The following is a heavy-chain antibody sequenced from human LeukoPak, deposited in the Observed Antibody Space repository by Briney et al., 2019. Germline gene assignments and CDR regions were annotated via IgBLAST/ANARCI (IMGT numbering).Heavy chain of an antibody. CDR2: IYYSGST. V-gene: IGHV4-30-4*01. CDR1: GGSISSGDYY. J-gene: IGHJ4*02. D-gene: IGHD2-15*01. CDR3: ARGRGWQLLWDGYYFDY. Sequence: PSETLSLTCTVSGGSISSGDYYWSWIRQPPGKGLEWIGYIYYSGSTYYSPSLKSRVTISVDTSKNQFSLKLSSVTAADTAVYYCARGRGWQLLWDGYYFDYWGQGTLVTVSS.